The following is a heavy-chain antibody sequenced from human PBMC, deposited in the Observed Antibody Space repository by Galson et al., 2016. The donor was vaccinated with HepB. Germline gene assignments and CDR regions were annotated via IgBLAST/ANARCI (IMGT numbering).Heavy chain of an antibody. CDR3: TADFGYSNYD. CDR2: IKDDGSEK. D-gene: IGHD6-13*01. J-gene: IGHJ1*01. CDR1: GFTFSSYA. V-gene: IGHV3-7*01. Sequence: SLRLSCAASGFTFSSYAMSWVRQAPGKGLEWVGNIKDDGSEKNYIDSVKGRFSISRDNARNSLYLQMNSLRVEDTAVYYCTADFGYSNYDWGQGTLVTVSS.